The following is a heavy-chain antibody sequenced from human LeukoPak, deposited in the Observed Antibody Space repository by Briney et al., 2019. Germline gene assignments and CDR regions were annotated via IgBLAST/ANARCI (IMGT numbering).Heavy chain of an antibody. CDR1: GYTFTGYY. CDR2: INPNSGGT. Sequence: ASVKVSCKASGYTFTGYYMHWVRQAPGQGLEWMGWINPNSGGTNYAQKFQGRVTMTRDTSISTAYMELSRLRSDDTAVYYCARDPYSGSYYAYFDYWGQGTLVTVS. V-gene: IGHV1-2*02. D-gene: IGHD1-26*01. J-gene: IGHJ4*02. CDR3: ARDPYSGSYYAYFDY.